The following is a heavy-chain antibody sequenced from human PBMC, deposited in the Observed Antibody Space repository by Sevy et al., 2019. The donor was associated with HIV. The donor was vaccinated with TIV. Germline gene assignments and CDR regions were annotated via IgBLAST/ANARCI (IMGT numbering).Heavy chain of an antibody. CDR3: ARDCSSTSCLWGMDV. CDR2: IKLDGREK. D-gene: IGHD2-2*01. J-gene: IGHJ6*02. V-gene: IGHV3-7*03. CDR1: GFTFSRYW. Sequence: GGSLRLSCAASGFTFSRYWMSWVRQAPGKGLEWVANIKLDGREKYYVDSVKGRFTSSRDNAKNSLYLQMNSLRAEDSAVYYCARDCSSTSCLWGMDVWGQGTTVTVSS.